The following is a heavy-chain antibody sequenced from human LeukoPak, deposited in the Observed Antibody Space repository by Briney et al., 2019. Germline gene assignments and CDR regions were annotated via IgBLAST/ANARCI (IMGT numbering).Heavy chain of an antibody. J-gene: IGHJ5*02. D-gene: IGHD6-13*01. V-gene: IGHV4-34*01. CDR2: INHSGST. Sequence: SETLSLTCAVYGGSFSGYYWSWIRQPPGKGLEWIGEINHSGSTNYNPSLKSRVTISVDTSKNQFSLKLSSVTAADTAAYYCARTHSSRYNWFDPWGQGTLVTVSS. CDR3: ARTHSSRYNWFDP. CDR1: GGSFSGYY.